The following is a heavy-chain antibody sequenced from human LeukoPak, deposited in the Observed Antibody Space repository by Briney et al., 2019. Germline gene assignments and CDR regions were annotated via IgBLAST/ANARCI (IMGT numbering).Heavy chain of an antibody. CDR1: GYSFTGYY. CDR2: INPNTGDT. J-gene: IGHJ3*02. Sequence: ASVKVSCKASGYSFTGYYLHWVRQAPGQGPEWMGWINPNTGDTKNAQKFQGRVTMTRDTPISTGYMELTRLKFDDTAVYYCARVWGSSWKDDAFDIWGQGTMVTVSS. CDR3: ARVWGSSWKDDAFDI. D-gene: IGHD6-13*01. V-gene: IGHV1-2*02.